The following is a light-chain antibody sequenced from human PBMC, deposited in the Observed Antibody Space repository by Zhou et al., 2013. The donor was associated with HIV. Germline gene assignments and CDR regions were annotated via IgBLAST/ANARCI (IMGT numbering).Light chain of an antibody. CDR3: QQYGSSPPYT. J-gene: IGKJ2*01. V-gene: IGKV3-20*01. CDR1: QSVSSSY. Sequence: EIVLTQSPGTLSLSPGERATLSCRASQSVSSSYLAWYQQKPGQAPRLPIYGASSRATGIPDRFSGSGSGTDFTLTISRLEPEDFAVYYCQQYGSSPPYTFGQGPSWRSN. CDR2: GAS.